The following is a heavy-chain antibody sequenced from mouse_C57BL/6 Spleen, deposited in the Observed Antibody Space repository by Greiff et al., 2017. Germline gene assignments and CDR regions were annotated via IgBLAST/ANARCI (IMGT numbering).Heavy chain of an antibody. V-gene: IGHV14-4*01. Sequence: VQLQQSGAELVRPGASVKLSCTASGFNIKDDYMHWVKQRPEQGLEWIGWIDPENGDTEYASKFQGKATITADTSSNTAYLQLSSLTSEDTAVXYWTTSGYSNYAYYLDYWGQGTTLTVSS. D-gene: IGHD2-5*01. CDR3: TTSGYSNYAYYLDY. J-gene: IGHJ2*01. CDR2: IDPENGDT. CDR1: GFNIKDDY.